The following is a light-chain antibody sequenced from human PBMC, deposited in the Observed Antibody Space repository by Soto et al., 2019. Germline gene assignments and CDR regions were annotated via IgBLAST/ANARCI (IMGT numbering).Light chain of an antibody. J-gene: IGKJ1*01. CDR3: QQYASFSWT. CDR2: DAS. V-gene: IGKV1-5*01. Sequence: DFQMTQSPSTLSASVGDRVTITCRASQNIRSRLAWFQQKPGKAPKLLIYDASSLESGVPQRFSGSGSGTEFTLTISSLQPDDFATYYCQQYASFSWTFGQGTKVDIK. CDR1: QNIRSR.